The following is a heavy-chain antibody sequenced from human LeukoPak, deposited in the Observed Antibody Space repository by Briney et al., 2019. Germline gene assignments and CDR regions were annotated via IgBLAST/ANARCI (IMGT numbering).Heavy chain of an antibody. J-gene: IGHJ3*02. D-gene: IGHD3-10*01. V-gene: IGHV1-2*02. CDR2: INPNSGGT. CDR1: GYTFTGYY. CDR3: ASITMVRGVIFASDI. Sequence: ASVKVSCKASGYTFTGYYMHWVRQAPGQGLEWMGWINPNSGGTNYAQKFQGRVTMTRDTSISTAYMELSRLRSDDTAVYYCASITMVRGVIFASDIWGQGTMVTVSS.